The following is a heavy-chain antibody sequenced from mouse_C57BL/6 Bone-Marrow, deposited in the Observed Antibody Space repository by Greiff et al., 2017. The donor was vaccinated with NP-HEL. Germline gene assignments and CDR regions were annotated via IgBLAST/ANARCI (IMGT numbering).Heavy chain of an antibody. D-gene: IGHD1-1*01. Sequence: EVKLVESGGGLVQSGRSLRLSCATSGFTFSDFYMEWVRQAPGKGLEWIAARRNKANDYTTEYSASVKGRFIVSRATSQCILYLQMNALRAEDTAFYYCARDPTTVVAKDDFDYWGQGTTLTVSS. V-gene: IGHV7-1*01. CDR2: RRNKANDYTT. CDR3: ARDPTTVVAKDDFDY. J-gene: IGHJ2*01. CDR1: GFTFSDFY.